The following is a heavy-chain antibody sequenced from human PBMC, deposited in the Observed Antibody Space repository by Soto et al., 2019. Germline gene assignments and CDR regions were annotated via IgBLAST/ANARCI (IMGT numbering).Heavy chain of an antibody. J-gene: IGHJ3*02. CDR2: IIPILRSA. D-gene: IGHD2-2*01. V-gene: IGHV1-69*08. CDR1: LGTFDHYI. CDR3: ARELGHCTTTGCYREFAFDI. Sequence: SVKDSCKASLGTFDHYILNWVRQAPGPGLECMRQIIPILRSANYAQKIQGRVTITADESTSTASMELSSVRSEDTAIYYCARELGHCTTTGCYREFAFDIRGQGTKVNVSS.